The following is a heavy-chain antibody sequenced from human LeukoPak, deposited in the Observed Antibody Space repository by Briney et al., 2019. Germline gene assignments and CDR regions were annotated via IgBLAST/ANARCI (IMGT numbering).Heavy chain of an antibody. Sequence: GGSLRLSCAASGFTFSSYALSWVRQAAGKGPEWVSSLSGSGGTTYYADSVKGRFTIYRDNYKNTLYLQMNRLRAEDTAVYYCAREEFYYGAGSYHDFWGQGILVTVSS. CDR2: LSGSGGTT. V-gene: IGHV3-23*01. CDR3: AREEFYYGAGSYHDF. CDR1: GFTFSSYA. J-gene: IGHJ4*02. D-gene: IGHD3-10*01.